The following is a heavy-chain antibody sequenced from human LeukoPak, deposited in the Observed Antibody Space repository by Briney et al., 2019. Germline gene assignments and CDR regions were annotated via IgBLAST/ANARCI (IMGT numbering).Heavy chain of an antibody. CDR2: ISSSSSTI. J-gene: IGHJ4*02. Sequence: GGSLRLSCAASGFTFSSYSMNWVRQAPGKGLEWVSYISSSSSTIYYADSVKGRFTISRDNAKNSLYLQMNSLRAEDTAVYYCARASRNRFFDYWGQGTLVTVSS. CDR1: GFTFSSYS. V-gene: IGHV3-48*01. CDR3: ARASRNRFFDY. D-gene: IGHD1-14*01.